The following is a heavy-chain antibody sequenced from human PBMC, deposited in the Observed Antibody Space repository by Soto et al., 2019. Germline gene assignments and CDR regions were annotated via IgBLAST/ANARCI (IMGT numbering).Heavy chain of an antibody. CDR2: KYYRSRCYN. CDR1: VGSVSRNSAI. Sequence: HTLALRFAFSVGSVSRNSAIGGSISQSPSRVVELVGRKYYRSRCYNDYAPSVKSRITINPNTSNNLFFLQLSSVTPEDSAVYYCARERGFLSEAFDVWGRGTAVTVS. CDR3: ARERGFLSEAFDV. J-gene: IGHJ3*01. D-gene: IGHD3-10*01. V-gene: IGHV6-1*01.